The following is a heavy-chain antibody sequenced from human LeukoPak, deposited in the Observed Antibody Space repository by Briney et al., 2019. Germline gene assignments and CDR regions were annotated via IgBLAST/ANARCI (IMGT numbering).Heavy chain of an antibody. CDR3: ARVTIFGVVTN. CDR2: IYYSGST. D-gene: IGHD3-3*01. Sequence: PSETLSLTCAVYGGSFSGYYWSWIRQPPGKGLEWIGNIYYSGSTNYNPSLKSRVTISVDTSKNQFSLKLSSVTAADTAVYYCARVTIFGVVTNWGQGTLVTVSS. V-gene: IGHV4-34*01. J-gene: IGHJ4*02. CDR1: GGSFSGYY.